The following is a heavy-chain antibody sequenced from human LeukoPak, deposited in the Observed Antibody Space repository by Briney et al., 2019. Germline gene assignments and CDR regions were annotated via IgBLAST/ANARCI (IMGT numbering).Heavy chain of an antibody. V-gene: IGHV4-34*01. Sequence: NASETPSLTCAVYGGSFSGYYWSWIRQPPGKGLEWIGEINHSGSTNYNPSLKSRVTISVDTSKNQFSLKLSSVTAADTAVYYCARGFQYYYGSGSYYNGFDYWGQGTLVTVSS. D-gene: IGHD3-10*01. CDR2: INHSGST. J-gene: IGHJ4*02. CDR1: GGSFSGYY. CDR3: ARGFQYYYGSGSYYNGFDY.